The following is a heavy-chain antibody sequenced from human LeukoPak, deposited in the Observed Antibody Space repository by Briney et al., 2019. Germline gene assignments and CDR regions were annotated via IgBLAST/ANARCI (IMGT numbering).Heavy chain of an antibody. J-gene: IGHJ4*02. CDR1: GYTFTSYY. CDR2: INPSGGST. V-gene: IGHV1-46*01. D-gene: IGHD3-10*01. CDR3: ARDVSSGSYYNDVDY. Sequence: GASVKVSCKESGYTFTSYYMHWVRQAPGQGLEWMGIINPSGGSTSYAQKFQGRVTMTRDTSTSTVYMELSSLRSEDTAVYYCARDVSSGSYYNDVDYWGQGTLVTVSS.